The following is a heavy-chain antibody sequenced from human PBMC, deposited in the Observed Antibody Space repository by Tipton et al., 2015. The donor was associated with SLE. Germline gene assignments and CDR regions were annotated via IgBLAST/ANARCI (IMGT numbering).Heavy chain of an antibody. CDR2: IYHSGST. V-gene: IGHV4-38-2*02. CDR3: ARGNWNYDY. J-gene: IGHJ4*02. CDR1: GYSISSGYY. D-gene: IGHD1-7*01. Sequence: TLSLTCTVSGYSISSGYYWGWIRQPPGKGLEWIGSIYHSGSTNYNPSLKSRVTISVDTSKNQFSLKLSSVTAADTAVYYCARGNWNYDYWGQGTLVTVSS.